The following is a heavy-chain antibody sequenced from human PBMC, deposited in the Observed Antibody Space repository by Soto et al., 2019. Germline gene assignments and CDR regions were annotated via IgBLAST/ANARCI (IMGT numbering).Heavy chain of an antibody. Sequence: SETLSLTCTVSGDSITSNSYFWAWIRQPPGKGLEWIGSIYYSGTTYYNPSLKSRVTMSVDKPTNQFSLKLSSVTAADTAVYFCARVRRILWFGELLPTLDYWGQGTLVTVSS. CDR3: ARVRRILWFGELLPTLDY. J-gene: IGHJ4*02. D-gene: IGHD3-10*01. CDR1: GDSITSNSYF. CDR2: IYYSGTT. V-gene: IGHV4-39*07.